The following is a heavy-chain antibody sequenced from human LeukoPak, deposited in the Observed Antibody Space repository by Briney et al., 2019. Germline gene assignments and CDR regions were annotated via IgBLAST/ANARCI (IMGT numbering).Heavy chain of an antibody. CDR3: ARGTIENFVRTGIAAAGPYFDY. Sequence: SVKVSCKASGGTFSSYAISWVRQAPGQGLEWMGRIIPILGIANYAQKFQGRVTITADESTSTAYMELSSLRSEDTAVYYCARGTIENFVRTGIAAAGPYFDYWGQGTLVTVSS. D-gene: IGHD6-13*01. CDR1: GGTFSSYA. CDR2: IIPILGIA. V-gene: IGHV1-69*04. J-gene: IGHJ4*02.